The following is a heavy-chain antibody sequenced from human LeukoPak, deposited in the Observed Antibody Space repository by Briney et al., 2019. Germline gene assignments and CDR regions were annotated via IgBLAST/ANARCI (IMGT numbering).Heavy chain of an antibody. D-gene: IGHD5-24*01. CDR3: ARDGRDGYNYDYFDY. J-gene: IGHJ4*02. CDR2: IIPIFGTA. V-gene: IGHV1-69*13. Sequence: ASVKVSCKASGGTFSSYAISWVRQAPGQGLEWMGGIIPIFGTANYAQKFQGRVTITADESTSTAYMELSSLRSEDTAVYYCARDGRDGYNYDYFDYWGQGTLVTVSS. CDR1: GGTFSSYA.